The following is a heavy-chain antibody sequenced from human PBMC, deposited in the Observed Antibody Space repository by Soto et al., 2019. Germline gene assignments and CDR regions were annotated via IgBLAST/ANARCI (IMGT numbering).Heavy chain of an antibody. V-gene: IGHV1-3*01. J-gene: IGHJ4*02. D-gene: IGHD6-13*01. CDR3: ARDGGYSSSWRYFDY. Sequence: ASVKVSCKASGYTFTSYAMHWVRQAPGQRLEWMGWINAGNGNTKYSQKFQGRVTITRDTSASTAYMELSSLRSEDTALYYCARDGGYSSSWRYFDYGGQGALVTVSS. CDR1: GYTFTSYA. CDR2: INAGNGNT.